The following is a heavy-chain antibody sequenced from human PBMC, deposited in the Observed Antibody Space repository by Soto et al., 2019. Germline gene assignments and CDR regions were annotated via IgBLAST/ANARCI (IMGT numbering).Heavy chain of an antibody. D-gene: IGHD3-16*01. V-gene: IGHV4-4*02. CDR1: GGSISSSNW. CDR3: ASVDDFSASWTLGY. CDR2: ISHSGDT. Sequence: QVQLQESGPGLVKPSGTLSLTCAVSGGSISSSNWWSWVRQSPGMGLEWIGEISHSGDTNYNPSLRSGVTGSVDKSKNLLSLILPTGTAVETAVYDGASVDDFSASWTLGYWGQGTRVTVPS. J-gene: IGHJ4*02.